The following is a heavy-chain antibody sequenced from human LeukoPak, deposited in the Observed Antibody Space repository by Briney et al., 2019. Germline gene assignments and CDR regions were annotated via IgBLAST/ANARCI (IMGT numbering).Heavy chain of an antibody. V-gene: IGHV3-30-3*01. D-gene: IGHD1-14*01. J-gene: IGHJ4*02. Sequence: GGSLRLSCAASGFTFSSYAMHWVRQAPGKGLEWVAVISYDGSNKYYADSVKGRFTISRDNSKNTLYLQMNSLRAEDTAVYYCARDLEPKIGESANDYWGQGTLVTVSS. CDR1: GFTFSSYA. CDR3: ARDLEPKIGESANDY. CDR2: ISYDGSNK.